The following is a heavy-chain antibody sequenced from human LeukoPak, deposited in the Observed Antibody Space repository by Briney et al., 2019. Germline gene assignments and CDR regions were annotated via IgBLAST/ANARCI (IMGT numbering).Heavy chain of an antibody. CDR3: AKELIWFGEGGAFDI. V-gene: IGHV3-30*18. J-gene: IGHJ3*02. Sequence: GGSLRLSCAASGFTFSSYGMHWVRQAPGKGLEWVAVISYDGSNKYYADSVKGRFTISRDNSKNTLYLQMNSLRAEDTAVYYCAKELIWFGEGGAFDIWGQGTMVTVSS. CDR2: ISYDGSNK. D-gene: IGHD3-10*01. CDR1: GFTFSSYG.